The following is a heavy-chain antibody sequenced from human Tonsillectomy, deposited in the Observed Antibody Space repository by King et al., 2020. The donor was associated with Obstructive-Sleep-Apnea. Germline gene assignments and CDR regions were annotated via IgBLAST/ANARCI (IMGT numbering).Heavy chain of an antibody. CDR2: SYPGESDT. V-gene: IGHV5-51*01. D-gene: IGHD6-6*01. CDR3: VRDQRFSSSSHLFDY. J-gene: IGHJ4*02. Sequence: VQLVESGAEVKKPGESLKISCTGSGYSFTSYWIGWVRQMPGKGLEWMGISYPGESDTRYSPSFQVQVTISAENYISTAYLQWSSLKASVTAMYYCVRDQRFSSSSHLFDYWGQGTLVTVSS. CDR1: GYSFTSYW.